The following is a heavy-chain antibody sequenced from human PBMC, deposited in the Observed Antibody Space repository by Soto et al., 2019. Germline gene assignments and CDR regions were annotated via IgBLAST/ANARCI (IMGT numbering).Heavy chain of an antibody. CDR3: ARERYQVISDGMDV. Sequence: PSVKLSCKASGYTFTGYYIHWVREAPGQGLEWMGWINPQTGGTSYAQKFQGRVTLSRDTSINTAYLELSRLRFDDAAVYFCARERYQVISDGMDVWVQGTTVAVS. D-gene: IGHD2-2*01. J-gene: IGHJ6*02. CDR1: GYTFTGYY. V-gene: IGHV1-2*02. CDR2: INPQTGGT.